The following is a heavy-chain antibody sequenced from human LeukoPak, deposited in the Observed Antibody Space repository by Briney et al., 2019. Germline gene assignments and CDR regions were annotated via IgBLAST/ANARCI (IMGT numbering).Heavy chain of an antibody. CDR3: ARGISGQSVVAAKSFDY. CDR1: GGSFSGYY. V-gene: IGHV4-34*01. D-gene: IGHD2-15*01. CDR2: INHSRST. J-gene: IGHJ4*02. Sequence: SETLSLTCAVYGGSFSGYYWSWIRQPPGKGLEWIGEINHSRSTNYNPSLKNRVTISVDTSRNKFSLKLSSVPGADTAVYYCARGISGQSVVAAKSFDYWGQGTLVTVSS.